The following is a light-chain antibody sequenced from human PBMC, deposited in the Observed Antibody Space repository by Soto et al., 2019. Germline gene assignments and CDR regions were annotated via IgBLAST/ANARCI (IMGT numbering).Light chain of an antibody. CDR3: CSYAGSSTFHYV. CDR1: SSDVGSYNL. J-gene: IGLJ1*01. CDR2: EGS. Sequence: QSALTQPASVSGSPGQSITISCTGTSSDVGSYNLVSWYQQHPGKAPKLMIYEGSKRPSRVSNRFSGSKSGNTAYLTISGLQAEDEADYYCCSYAGSSTFHYVFGTGTKLTVL. V-gene: IGLV2-23*03.